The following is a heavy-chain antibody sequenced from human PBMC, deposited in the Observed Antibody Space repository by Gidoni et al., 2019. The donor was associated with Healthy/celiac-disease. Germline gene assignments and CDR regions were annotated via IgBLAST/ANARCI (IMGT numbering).Heavy chain of an antibody. J-gene: IGHJ4*02. Sequence: QVQLVESGGGVVQPGGSLRLSCAASGFTFSSYGMHWVRQAPGKGLEWVAFIRYDGSNKYYADSMKGRFTISRDKSKNTLYLQMNSLRAEDTAVYYCAKGIPLLFDYWGQGTLVTVSS. CDR1: GFTFSSYG. CDR3: AKGIPLLFDY. V-gene: IGHV3-30*02. CDR2: IRYDGSNK. D-gene: IGHD2-21*01.